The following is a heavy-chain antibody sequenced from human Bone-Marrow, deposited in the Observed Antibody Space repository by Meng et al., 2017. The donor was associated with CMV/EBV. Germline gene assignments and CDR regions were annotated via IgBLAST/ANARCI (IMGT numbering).Heavy chain of an antibody. Sequence: ASVKVSCKASGYTFIGYYMHWVRQVPGQGLEWMGWINPNPNRGDTKYGQKFQGRVTMTSDTSLSTAYMELSRLRSDDTAVYYCARDSKNRVFLGAHGQGPRFYYGMDVWGQGTTVTVSS. V-gene: IGHV1-2*02. D-gene: IGHD1-26*01. CDR3: ARDSKNRVFLGAHGQGPRFYYGMDV. CDR1: GYTFIGYY. CDR2: INPNPNRGDT. J-gene: IGHJ6*02.